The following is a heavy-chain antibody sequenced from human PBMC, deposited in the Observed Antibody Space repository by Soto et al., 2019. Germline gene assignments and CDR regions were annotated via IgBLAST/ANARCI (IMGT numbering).Heavy chain of an antibody. CDR2: INPSGGST. CDR3: ASTVQTIYYDSSGSRGYAFDI. J-gene: IGHJ3*02. CDR1: GYTFTSYY. D-gene: IGHD3-22*01. V-gene: IGHV1-46*01. Sequence: ASVKVSCKASGYTFTSYYMHWVRQAPGQGLEWMGIINPSGGSTSYAQKLQGRVTMTRDTSTSTVYMELSSLRSEDTAVYYCASTVQTIYYDSSGSRGYAFDIWGQGTMVTVSS.